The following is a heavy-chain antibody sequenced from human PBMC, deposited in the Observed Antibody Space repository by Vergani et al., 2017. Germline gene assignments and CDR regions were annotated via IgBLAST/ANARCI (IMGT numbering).Heavy chain of an antibody. D-gene: IGHD3-22*01. CDR2: IIPIFGTA. V-gene: IGHV1-69*01. CDR3: ARDPSPYTYYYDSSGYAFDI. J-gene: IGHJ3*02. Sequence: QVQLVQSGAEVKKPGSSVKVSCKASGGTSSSYAISWVRQAPGQGLEWMGGIIPIFGTANYAQKFQGRVTITADESTSTAYMELSSLRAEDTAVYYCARDPSPYTYYYDSSGYAFDIWGQGTMVTVSS. CDR1: GGTSSSYA.